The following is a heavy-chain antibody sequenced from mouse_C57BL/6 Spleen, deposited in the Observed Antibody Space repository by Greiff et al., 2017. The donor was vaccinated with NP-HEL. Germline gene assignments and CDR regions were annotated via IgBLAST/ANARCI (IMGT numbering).Heavy chain of an antibody. V-gene: IGHV1-76*01. D-gene: IGHD1-1*01. Sequence: QVQLKQSGAELVRPGASVKLSCKASGYTFTDYYINWVKQRPGQGLEWIARIYPGSGNTYYNEKFKGKATLTAEKSSSTAYMQLSSLTSEDSAVYFCASTYYGSSLYFDYWGQGTTLTVSS. J-gene: IGHJ2*01. CDR1: GYTFTDYY. CDR3: ASTYYGSSLYFDY. CDR2: IYPGSGNT.